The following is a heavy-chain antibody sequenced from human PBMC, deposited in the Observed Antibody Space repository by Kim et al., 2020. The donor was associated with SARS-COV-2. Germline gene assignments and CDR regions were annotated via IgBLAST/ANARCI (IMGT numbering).Heavy chain of an antibody. V-gene: IGHV3-30*02. Sequence: DGSNKYYADSVKGRFTISRDNSKNTLYLQMNSLRAEDTAVYYCAKDSIENWGQGTLVTVSS. D-gene: IGHD2-2*01. CDR3: AKDSIEN. J-gene: IGHJ4*02. CDR2: DGSNK.